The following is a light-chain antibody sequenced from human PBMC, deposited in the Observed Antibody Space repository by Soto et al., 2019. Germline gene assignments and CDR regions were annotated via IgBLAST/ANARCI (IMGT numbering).Light chain of an antibody. CDR3: QQYNNWPPRYT. V-gene: IGKV3-15*01. J-gene: IGKJ2*01. CDR2: GAS. CDR1: QRVSSN. Sequence: EIVMTQSPATLSVSPGERATLSCRASQRVSSNLAWYPQKPGQAPRLLIYGASTRTTGIPARFSGSGSRTEFTLTISSLQSEDFAVYYCQQYNNWPPRYTFGQGTKLEIK.